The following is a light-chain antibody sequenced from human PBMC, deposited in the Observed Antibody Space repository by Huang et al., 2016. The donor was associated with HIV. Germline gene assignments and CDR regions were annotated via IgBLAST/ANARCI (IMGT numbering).Light chain of an antibody. J-gene: IGKJ4*01. CDR2: DTS. Sequence: EIVLTQSPATLSLSPGDRATLSCRASQGVTGYLSWYQQKPGQAPRLFIYDTSNRATGIPARFSGSGSGTDCTLTISSLEPEDFAVYYCQQRSGWPLTFGGGTKVEIK. V-gene: IGKV3-11*01. CDR1: QGVTGY. CDR3: QQRSGWPLT.